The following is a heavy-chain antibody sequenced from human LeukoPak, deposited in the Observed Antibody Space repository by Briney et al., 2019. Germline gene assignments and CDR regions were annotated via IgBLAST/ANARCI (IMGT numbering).Heavy chain of an antibody. CDR1: GFTVSSNS. V-gene: IGHV3-53*01. CDR3: AKDRGPGIPDY. Sequence: GGSLRLSCTVSGFTVSSNSWSWVRQAPGKGLEWVSFIYSGGNTYYADSVKGRFTISRDNSKNTLYLQMNSLRAEDTAVYYCAKDRGPGIPDYWGQGTLVTVSS. J-gene: IGHJ4*02. CDR2: IYSGGNT. D-gene: IGHD6-13*01.